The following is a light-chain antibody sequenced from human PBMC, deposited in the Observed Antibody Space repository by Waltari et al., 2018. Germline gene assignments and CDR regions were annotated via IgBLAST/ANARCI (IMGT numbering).Light chain of an antibody. CDR3: SSYTTSTTLYV. J-gene: IGLJ1*01. CDR1: SSDVGGYNY. Sequence: QSALTQPASVSGSPGQSITISCTGTSSDVGGYNYVPWYQQYPGKAPKLIIYEVNTRPSGVSKRFSGSKSGNTASLTISGLQAEDEADYYCSSYTTSTTLYVFGTGTEVTVL. CDR2: EVN. V-gene: IGLV2-14*01.